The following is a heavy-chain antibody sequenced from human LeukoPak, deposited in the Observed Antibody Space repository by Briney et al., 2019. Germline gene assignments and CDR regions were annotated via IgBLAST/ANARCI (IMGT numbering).Heavy chain of an antibody. CDR2: IIPIFGTA. V-gene: IGHV1-69*13. Sequence: ASVKVSCKASGGTFSSYAISWVRQAPGQGLEWMGGIIPIFGTANYAQKFQGRVTITADESTSTAYMELSSLRSEDTAVYYCARGPRDGYPQIFDYWGKGTLVTVSS. CDR3: ARGPRDGYPQIFDY. J-gene: IGHJ4*02. CDR1: GGTFSSYA. D-gene: IGHD5-24*01.